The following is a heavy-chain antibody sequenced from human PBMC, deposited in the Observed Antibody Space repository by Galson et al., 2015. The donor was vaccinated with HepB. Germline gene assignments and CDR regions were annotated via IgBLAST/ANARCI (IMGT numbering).Heavy chain of an antibody. CDR2: ISAYSGNT. J-gene: IGHJ4*02. D-gene: IGHD3-22*01. CDR1: GYTFTSYG. CDR3: ARGRVAGSYYDTSGFVDY. V-gene: IGHV1-18*04. Sequence: SVKVSCKASGYTFTSYGICWVRQAPGQGLEWMGWISAYSGNTNYAQNLQGRVTMTTDTSTSTAYMELRSLRSDDTAVYYCARGRVAGSYYDTSGFVDYWGQGTLVTVSS.